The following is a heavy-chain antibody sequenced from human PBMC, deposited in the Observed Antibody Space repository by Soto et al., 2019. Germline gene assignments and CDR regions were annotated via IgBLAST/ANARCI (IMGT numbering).Heavy chain of an antibody. V-gene: IGHV4-4*02. CDR1: GGSFTSNNW. Sequence: SETLSLTCAASGGSFTSNNWWTWVRQPPGQGLEWIGEIYRTGSTNYNPSLKSRVTISLDRSENQFSLKVTSLTAADTAVYYCASRDPGTSVDYWGQGTLVTVSS. CDR2: IYRTGST. CDR3: ASRDPGTSVDY. J-gene: IGHJ4*02. D-gene: IGHD1-7*01.